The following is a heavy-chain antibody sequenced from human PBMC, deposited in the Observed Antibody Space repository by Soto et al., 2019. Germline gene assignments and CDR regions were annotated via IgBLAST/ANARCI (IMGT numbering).Heavy chain of an antibody. CDR2: IKQDGSEK. D-gene: IGHD4-17*01. Sequence: LRLSCAASGFTFSSYWMSWVRQAPGKGLEWVANIKQDGSEKYYVDSVKGRFTISRDNAKNSLYLQMNRLRAEDTVVYYCASPFTVPNSFDYWRQGTLVTASS. CDR3: ASPFTVPNSFDY. J-gene: IGHJ4*02. V-gene: IGHV3-7*03. CDR1: GFTFSSYW.